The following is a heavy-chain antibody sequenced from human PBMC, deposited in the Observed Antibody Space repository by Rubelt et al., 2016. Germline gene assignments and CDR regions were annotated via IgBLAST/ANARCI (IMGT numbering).Heavy chain of an antibody. V-gene: IGHV3-30*02. CDR3: AKDHVESPPTTVVTPHYFDY. J-gene: IGHJ4*02. Sequence: TISRDNSKNTLYLQMNSLRAEDTAVYYCAKDHVESPPTTVVTPHYFDYWGQGTLVTVSS. D-gene: IGHD4-23*01.